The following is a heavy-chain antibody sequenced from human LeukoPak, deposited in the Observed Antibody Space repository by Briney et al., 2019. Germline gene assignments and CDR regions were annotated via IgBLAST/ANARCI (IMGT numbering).Heavy chain of an antibody. V-gene: IGHV1-46*01. CDR3: ATMIVTGYYYGMDV. J-gene: IGHJ6*02. Sequence: GASVKVSCKASGYTFTSYGISWVRQAPGQGLEWMGIINPSGGSTSYAQKFQGRVTMTRDTSTSTVYMELSSLRSEDTAVYYCATMIVTGYYYGMDVWGQGTTVTVSS. D-gene: IGHD3-22*01. CDR2: INPSGGST. CDR1: GYTFTSYG.